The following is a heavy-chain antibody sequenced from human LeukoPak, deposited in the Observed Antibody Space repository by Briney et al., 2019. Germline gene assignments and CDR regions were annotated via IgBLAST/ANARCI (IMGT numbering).Heavy chain of an antibody. V-gene: IGHV1-46*01. J-gene: IGHJ6*03. CDR3: ARGGEVATTLYYYYMDV. CDR2: INPSGGST. CDR1: GYTFTSYY. Sequence: ASVKVSCKASGYTFTSYYMHWVRQAPGQGLEWMGIINPSGGSTSYAQKFQGRVTMTRDMSTSTVYMELSSLRSEDTAVYYCARGGEVATTLYYYYMDVWGKGTTVTVSS. D-gene: IGHD5-12*01.